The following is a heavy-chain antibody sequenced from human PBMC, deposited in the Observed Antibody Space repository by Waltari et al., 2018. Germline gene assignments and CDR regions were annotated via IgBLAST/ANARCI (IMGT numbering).Heavy chain of an antibody. CDR2: ISGSGGST. V-gene: IGHV3-23*01. J-gene: IGHJ4*02. Sequence: EVQLLESGGGLVQPGGSLRLSCAASGFTFSSYAMSWVRPAPGKGLEWVSAISGSGGSTYYADSVKGRFTISRDNSKNTLYLQMNSLRAEDTAVYYCAKSSEYGSGSYRDFDYWGQGTLVTVSS. D-gene: IGHD3-10*01. CDR3: AKSSEYGSGSYRDFDY. CDR1: GFTFSSYA.